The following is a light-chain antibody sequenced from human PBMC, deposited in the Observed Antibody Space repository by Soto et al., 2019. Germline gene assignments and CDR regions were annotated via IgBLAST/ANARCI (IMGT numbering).Light chain of an antibody. V-gene: IGKV3-15*01. CDR1: QSVNNN. CDR2: SAS. CDR3: PQYNKWPIT. J-gene: IGKJ3*01. Sequence: EIVMTQSPVTLSVSPGERATLSCTASQSVNNNVAWYQQKPGHTPRLLIYSASIGATGTPARFSVSGSGSDFTLTIRSLQSEDFAVYSCPQYNKWPITFGTGTKVDIK.